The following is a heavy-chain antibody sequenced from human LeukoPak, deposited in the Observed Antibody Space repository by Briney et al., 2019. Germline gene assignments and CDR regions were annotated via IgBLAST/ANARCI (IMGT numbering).Heavy chain of an antibody. CDR2: LTGGGGVT. D-gene: IGHD3-22*01. Sequence: GGSLRLSCATSGFTFTSYGMAWVRQAPGKGPEWVSALTGGGGVTYYADSVKGRFTISRDNSKTTVYLQMNNLRAEDTALYHCAKVRFLDSSGYYWGRGTLVTVSS. CDR3: AKVRFLDSSGYY. J-gene: IGHJ4*02. CDR1: GFTFTSYG. V-gene: IGHV3-23*01.